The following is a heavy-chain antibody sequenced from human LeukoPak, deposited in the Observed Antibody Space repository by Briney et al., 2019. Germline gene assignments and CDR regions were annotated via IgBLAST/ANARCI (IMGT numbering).Heavy chain of an antibody. D-gene: IGHD2-2*01. CDR2: IIPIFGTA. CDR3: ASGRVGPYYFDY. CDR1: GGTFSSYA. J-gene: IGHJ4*02. V-gene: IGHV1-69*13. Sequence: GASVKVSCKASGGTFSSYAISWVRQAPGQGLEWMGGIIPIFGTANYAQKFQGRVTITADESTSTAYMELSSLRSEDTAVYYCASGRVGPYYFDYWGQGTLVTVSS.